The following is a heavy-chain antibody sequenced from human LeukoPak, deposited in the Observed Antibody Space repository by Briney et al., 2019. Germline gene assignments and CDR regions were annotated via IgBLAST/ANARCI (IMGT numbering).Heavy chain of an antibody. CDR3: ARQDYDLLSVFNSNWFDP. J-gene: IGHJ5*02. CDR2: IYSSGHT. V-gene: IGHV4-39*01. CDR1: GDSINRGSFY. Sequence: SETLSLTCTVSGDSINRGSFYWAWIRQPPGKGLEWIGSIYSSGHTYQIPSLRSRLTMSVDTTKNQFSLKMTSVTAADTAVYYCARQDYDLLSVFNSNWFDPWGQGTLVTVSS. D-gene: IGHD3-3*01.